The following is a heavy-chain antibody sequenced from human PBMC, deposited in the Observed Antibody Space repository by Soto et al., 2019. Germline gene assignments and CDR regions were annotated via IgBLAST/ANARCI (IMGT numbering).Heavy chain of an antibody. CDR1: GYTFTSYA. J-gene: IGHJ6*02. CDR3: ARDCSGGSCYRVYYYGMDV. CDR2: ISAYNGNT. D-gene: IGHD2-15*01. Sequence: GASVKVSCKASGYTFTSYAISWVRQAPGQGLEWMGWISAYNGNTNYAQKLQGRVTMTTDTSTSTAYMELRSLRSDDTAVYYCARDCSGGSCYRVYYYGMDVWGQGTTVTVSS. V-gene: IGHV1-18*01.